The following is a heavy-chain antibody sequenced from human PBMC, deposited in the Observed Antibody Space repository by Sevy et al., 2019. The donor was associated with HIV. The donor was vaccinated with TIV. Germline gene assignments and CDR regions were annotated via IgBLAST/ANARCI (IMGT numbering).Heavy chain of an antibody. Sequence: SETLSLTCTVSGGSITSLYWNWIRQPPGKGLEWIANIYYNGHINYNPSLQSPVTLSLDTSKNQFSLRLSSVAAADTAMYYCAGENAWGRGYSWGQGTLVTVSS. J-gene: IGHJ4*02. CDR2: IYYNGHI. CDR1: GGSITSLY. CDR3: AGENAWGRGYS. V-gene: IGHV4-59*08. D-gene: IGHD1-26*01.